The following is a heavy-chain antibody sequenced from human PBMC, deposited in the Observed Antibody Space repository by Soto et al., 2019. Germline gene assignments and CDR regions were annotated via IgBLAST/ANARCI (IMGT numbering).Heavy chain of an antibody. CDR3: ARRSGGYDILTGYQRDAFDI. CDR2: IYYSGST. J-gene: IGHJ3*02. D-gene: IGHD3-9*01. CDR1: GGSISSSSYY. Sequence: SETMSLTCTVSGGSISSSSYYWGWIRQPPGKGLEWIGSIYYSGSTYYNPSLKSRVTISVDTSKNQFSLKLSSVTAADTAVYYCARRSGGYDILTGYQRDAFDIWGQGTMVTVSS. V-gene: IGHV4-39*01.